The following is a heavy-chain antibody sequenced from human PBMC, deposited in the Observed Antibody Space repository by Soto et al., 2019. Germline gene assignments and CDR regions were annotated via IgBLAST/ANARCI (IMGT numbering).Heavy chain of an antibody. D-gene: IGHD2-2*01. Sequence: EVQLLESGGGLVQPGGSLRLSCAASGFTFSSYAMNWVRQTPGKGLEWVSAISGSGGSTYYADSVKGRFTISRDNSKNTLYLQMNSLRAEETALYYCARAWVVTAALAFYGMDVWGQGTTVTISS. V-gene: IGHV3-23*01. J-gene: IGHJ6*02. CDR1: GFTFSSYA. CDR3: ARAWVVTAALAFYGMDV. CDR2: ISGSGGST.